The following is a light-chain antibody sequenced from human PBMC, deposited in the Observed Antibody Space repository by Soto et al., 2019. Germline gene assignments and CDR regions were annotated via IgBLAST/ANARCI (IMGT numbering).Light chain of an antibody. Sequence: EIVLTQSPGTLSLSPGERATLSCSASQSISSSYLAWYQQKPGQAPRLLIYGPSSRATGIPDRFSGSGSGTDFTLTINRLEPEDFAVYYCQQYSSHSTFGQGTKVDIK. CDR3: QQYSSHST. J-gene: IGKJ1*01. CDR1: QSISSSY. V-gene: IGKV3-20*01. CDR2: GPS.